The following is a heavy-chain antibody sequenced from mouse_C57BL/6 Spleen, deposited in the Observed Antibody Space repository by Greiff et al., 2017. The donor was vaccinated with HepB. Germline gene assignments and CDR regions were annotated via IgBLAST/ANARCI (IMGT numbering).Heavy chain of an antibody. Sequence: QVQLQQPGAELVKPGASVKLSCKASGYTFTSYWMHWVKQRPGQGLEWIGMINPNSGSTNYNEKFKSKATLTVDKSSSTAYMQLSSMTSEDSAVYYCARLGNYDYAMDYWGQGTSVTVSS. J-gene: IGHJ4*01. CDR3: ARLGNYDYAMDY. CDR2: INPNSGST. CDR1: GYTFTSYW. D-gene: IGHD2-1*01. V-gene: IGHV1-64*01.